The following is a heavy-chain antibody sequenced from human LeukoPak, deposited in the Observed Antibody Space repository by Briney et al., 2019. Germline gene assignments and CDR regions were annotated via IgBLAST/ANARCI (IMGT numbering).Heavy chain of an antibody. J-gene: IGHJ4*02. Sequence: SETLSLTCAVYGGSFSGYYWSWIRQPPGKGLEWIGEINHSGSTNYNPSLKSRVTISVDTSKNQFSLKLSSVTAADTAVYYCARHNEGFWSGYYTYWGQGTLVTVSS. CDR3: ARHNEGFWSGYYTY. CDR1: GGSFSGYY. D-gene: IGHD3-3*01. V-gene: IGHV4-34*01. CDR2: INHSGST.